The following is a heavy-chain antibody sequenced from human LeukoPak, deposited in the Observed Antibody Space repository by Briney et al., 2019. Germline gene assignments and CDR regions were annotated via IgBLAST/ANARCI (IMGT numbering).Heavy chain of an antibody. CDR3: ASTDDGRYYDSSGYLVGY. CDR2: IYTSGST. J-gene: IGHJ4*02. D-gene: IGHD3-22*01. Sequence: PSQTLSLTCTVSGGSISSGSYYWSWIRQPAGKGLEWIGRIYTSGSTNYNPSLKSRVTISVDTSKNQFSLKLSSVTAADTAVYYCASTDDGRYYDSSGYLVGYWSQGTLVTVSS. V-gene: IGHV4-61*02. CDR1: GGSISSGSYY.